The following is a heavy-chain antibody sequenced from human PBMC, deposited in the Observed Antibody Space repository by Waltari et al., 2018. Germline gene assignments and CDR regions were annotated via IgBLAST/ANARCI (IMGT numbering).Heavy chain of an antibody. J-gene: IGHJ4*02. CDR2: IAFDART. V-gene: IGHV4-59*08. D-gene: IGHD6-19*01. CDR3: ARLPDIRGWPFDY. Sequence: QVQLQESGPGLLKPSETLSLTCTVSDGFINSNYWTWIRQSPGKGLEWIGYIAFDARTVYTPSFKSRLTRSIDRSRNHFSLNLNSVTAADTAVYYCARLPDIRGWPFDYWGQGTLVTVSS. CDR1: DGFINSNY.